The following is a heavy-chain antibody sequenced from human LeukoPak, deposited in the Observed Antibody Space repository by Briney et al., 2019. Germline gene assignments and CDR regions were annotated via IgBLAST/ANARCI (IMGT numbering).Heavy chain of an antibody. CDR2: INSDGSST. Sequence: GGSLRLSCAASGFTFSSHWMHWVRQAPGKGLVWVSRINSDGSSTSYADSVKGRFTISRDNAKNALYLQMNSLRAEDTAMYYCARDTHYYGSGSPAFDIWGQGTMVTVSS. CDR1: GFTFSSHW. J-gene: IGHJ3*02. D-gene: IGHD3-10*01. V-gene: IGHV3-74*01. CDR3: ARDTHYYGSGSPAFDI.